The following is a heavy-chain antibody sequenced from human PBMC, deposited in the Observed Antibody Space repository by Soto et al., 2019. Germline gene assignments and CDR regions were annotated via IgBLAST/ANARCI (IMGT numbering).Heavy chain of an antibody. D-gene: IGHD3-10*01. J-gene: IGHJ4*01. CDR2: INPRSGGT. V-gene: IGHV1-46*03. Sequence: ASVKVSCKASGYTFTSHHMHWVRQVPGEGLDWMGMINPRSGGTNSPQKFQGRVTMTRDTSTSTVYMELSSLRSEDTGVYYCCSLDYGQWYWG. CDR3: CSLDYGQWY. CDR1: GYTFTSHH.